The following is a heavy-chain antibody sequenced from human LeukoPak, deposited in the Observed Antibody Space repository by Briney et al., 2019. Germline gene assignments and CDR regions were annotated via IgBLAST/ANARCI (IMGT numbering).Heavy chain of an antibody. Sequence: GGSLRLSCAASGFTFSSYSMNWVRQAPGKGLEWVSSISSSSSYIYYADSVKGRFTISRDNAKNSLYLQMNSLRAEDTAVYYCARVGSIYCSSTSCYYFDYWGQGTLVTVSS. J-gene: IGHJ4*02. CDR2: ISSSSSYI. CDR1: GFTFSSYS. D-gene: IGHD2-2*01. CDR3: ARVGSIYCSSTSCYYFDY. V-gene: IGHV3-21*01.